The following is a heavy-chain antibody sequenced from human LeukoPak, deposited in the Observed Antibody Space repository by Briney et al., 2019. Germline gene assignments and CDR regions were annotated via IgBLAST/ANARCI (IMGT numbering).Heavy chain of an antibody. D-gene: IGHD3-16*01. Sequence: GGSLRLSCAASGFTVSSNYMSWIRQAPGKGLEWVSYISSSSSYTNYADSVKGRFTISRDNAKNSLYLQMNSLRAEDTAVYYCAREKNGGDDYWGQGTLVTVSS. J-gene: IGHJ4*02. V-gene: IGHV3-11*06. CDR1: GFTVSSNY. CDR3: AREKNGGDDY. CDR2: ISSSSSYT.